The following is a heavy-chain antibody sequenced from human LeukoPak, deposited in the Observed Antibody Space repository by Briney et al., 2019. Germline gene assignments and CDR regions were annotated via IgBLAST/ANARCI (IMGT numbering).Heavy chain of an antibody. Sequence: GGSLRLSCAASGFNFNDAAMTWVRQAPGKGLQWVSAISSRSSYIYYADSVKGRFTISRDNAKNSLFLQMNSLRAEDTAIYYCAGDWTGYQYYFDSWGQGTLVTVSS. V-gene: IGHV3-21*04. CDR2: ISSRSSYI. J-gene: IGHJ4*02. D-gene: IGHD3/OR15-3a*01. CDR1: GFNFNDAA. CDR3: AGDWTGYQYYFDS.